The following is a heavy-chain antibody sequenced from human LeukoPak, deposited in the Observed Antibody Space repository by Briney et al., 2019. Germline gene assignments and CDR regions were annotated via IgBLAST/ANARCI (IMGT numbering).Heavy chain of an antibody. J-gene: IGHJ4*02. CDR2: IYHSGST. V-gene: IGHV4-38-2*01. D-gene: IGHD6-6*01. CDR1: GYSISSGYY. CDR3: ARLIEYSSPVDY. Sequence: SETLSLTCAVSGYSISSGYYWGGIRQPPGKGLEWIGSIYHSGSTSYNPSLKSRVTISVDTSKNQFSLKLSSVTAADTAVYYCARLIEYSSPVDYWGQGTLVTVSS.